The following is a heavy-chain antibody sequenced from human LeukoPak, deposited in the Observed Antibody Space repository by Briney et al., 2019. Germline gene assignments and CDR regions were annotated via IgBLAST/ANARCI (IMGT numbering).Heavy chain of an antibody. J-gene: IGHJ5*02. D-gene: IGHD1-1*01. CDR3: ARQATERDNWFDP. V-gene: IGHV1-18*01. CDR2: ISAYNGNT. CDR1: GYTFISYG. Sequence: GASVKVSCKASGYTFISYGTSWVRQAPGQGLEWMGWISAYNGNTNYAQKLQGRVTMTTDTSTSTAYMELRSLRSDDTAVYYCARQATERDNWFDPWGQGTLVTVSS.